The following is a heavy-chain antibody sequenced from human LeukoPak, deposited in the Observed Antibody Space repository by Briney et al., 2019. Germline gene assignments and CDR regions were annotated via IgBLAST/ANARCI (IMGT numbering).Heavy chain of an antibody. D-gene: IGHD2-2*01. CDR2: IDGSGGST. CDR1: GFTFSNYA. CDR3: AKGHCSGTTCYGWSDP. J-gene: IGHJ5*01. V-gene: IGHV3-23*01. Sequence: GGSLRLSCAASGFTFSNYAMSWVRQAPGKGLEWISSIDGSGGSTNYADSVKGRFTISRDNSKNTLYLQMNSLRADDTAVYYCAKGHCSGTTCYGWSDPWGQGTLVTVSS.